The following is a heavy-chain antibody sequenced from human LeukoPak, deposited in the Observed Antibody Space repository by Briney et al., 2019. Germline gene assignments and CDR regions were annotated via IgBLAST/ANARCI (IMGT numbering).Heavy chain of an antibody. CDR2: IYYSGST. D-gene: IGHD3-10*01. V-gene: IGHV4-59*01. J-gene: IGHJ4*02. CDR3: ARGRGFGELLFDY. CDR1: GGSISSYY. Sequence: PSETLSLTCTVSGGSISSYYRSWIRQPPGKGLEWIGYIYYSGSTNYNPPLKSRVTISVDTSKNQFSLKLSSVTAADTAVYYCARGRGFGELLFDYWGQGTLVTVSS.